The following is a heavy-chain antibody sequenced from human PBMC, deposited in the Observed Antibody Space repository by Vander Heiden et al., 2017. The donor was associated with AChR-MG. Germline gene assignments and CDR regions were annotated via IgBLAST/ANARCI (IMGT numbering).Heavy chain of an antibody. V-gene: IGHV1-69*01. CDR2: IIPTCGTA. D-gene: IGHD3-22*01. CDR3: ARGLGSGYYYRPFDY. Sequence: HVQLVQSGADVQKPGPSVNVSCMASGGTFSSCAMSWVRQAPGQGVEGMGGIIPTCGTANNAKKSQGRVTITADESTSTAYMELSSLRSEDTAVYYCARGLGSGYYYRPFDYWGQGTLVTVSS. CDR1: GGTFSSCA. J-gene: IGHJ4*02.